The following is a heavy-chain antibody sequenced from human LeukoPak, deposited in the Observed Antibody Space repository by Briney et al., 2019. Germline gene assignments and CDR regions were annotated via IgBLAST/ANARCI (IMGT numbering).Heavy chain of an antibody. D-gene: IGHD6-19*01. Sequence: SETLSLTCTVSGGSISSGNYYWGWIRQPPGKGLDWIASIHYSGTTYYNPSLKSRVTISVDTSKNHFSLKLSSVAAADTAVYYCARDGYSSGWPIDYWGQGTLVTVSS. CDR2: IHYSGTT. J-gene: IGHJ4*02. V-gene: IGHV4-39*02. CDR1: GGSISSGNYY. CDR3: ARDGYSSGWPIDY.